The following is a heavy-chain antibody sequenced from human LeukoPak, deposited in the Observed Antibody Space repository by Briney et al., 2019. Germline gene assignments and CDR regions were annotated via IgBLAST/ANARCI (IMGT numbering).Heavy chain of an antibody. CDR1: GFTFSSYV. Sequence: PGRSLRLSCAASGFTFSSYVMHWVRQAPGKGLEWMAVISYDGTNIYYVDSVKGRFTISRDNSKNTVYLQMNSLRAEDTAVYYCARDFDRITIFGHFDHWGQGTLVTVSS. CDR3: ARDFDRITIFGHFDH. CDR2: ISYDGTNI. D-gene: IGHD3-3*01. V-gene: IGHV3-30-3*01. J-gene: IGHJ4*02.